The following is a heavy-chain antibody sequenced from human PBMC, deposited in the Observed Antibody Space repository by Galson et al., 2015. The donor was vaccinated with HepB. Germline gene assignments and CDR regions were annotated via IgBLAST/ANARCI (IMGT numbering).Heavy chain of an antibody. Sequence: QSGAEVKKPGESLKISCKGSGYSFTSYWIGWVRQMPGKGLEWMGIIYPGDSDTRYSPSFQDQVTISADKSISTAYLQWSSLKASDTAMYYCARVVVAAIRKKWDAFDIWGQGTMVTVSS. D-gene: IGHD2-15*01. CDR2: IYPGDSDT. V-gene: IGHV5-51*03. J-gene: IGHJ3*02. CDR1: GYSFTSYW. CDR3: ARVVVAAIRKKWDAFDI.